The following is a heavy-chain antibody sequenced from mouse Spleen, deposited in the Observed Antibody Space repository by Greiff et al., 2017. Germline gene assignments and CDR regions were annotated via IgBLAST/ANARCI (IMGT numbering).Heavy chain of an antibody. CDR1: GYTFTSYW. V-gene: IGHV1-69*01. D-gene: IGHD1-1*01. CDR2: IDPSDSYT. Sequence: QVQLKQPGAELVMPGASVKLSCKASGYTFTSYWMHWVKQRPGQGLEWIGEIDPSDSYTNYNQKFKGKATLTVDKSSSTAYMQLSSLTSEDSAVYYCARSPYYGSSYPFDYWGQGTTLTVSS. CDR3: ARSPYYGSSYPFDY. J-gene: IGHJ2*01.